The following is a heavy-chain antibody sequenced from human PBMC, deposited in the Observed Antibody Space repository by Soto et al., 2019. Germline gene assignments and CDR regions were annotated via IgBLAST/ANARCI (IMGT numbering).Heavy chain of an antibody. Sequence: QVQLQESGPGLVKPSETLSLTCTVSGGSVSSGSYYWSWIRQPPGKGLEWIGYIYYSGSTNYNPSLKCRVTISVDTSKNQFSLKLSSVTAADTAVYYCAREFVTAARGGWFDPWGQGTLVTVSS. D-gene: IGHD6-6*01. CDR3: AREFVTAARGGWFDP. CDR2: IYYSGST. J-gene: IGHJ5*02. CDR1: GGSVSSGSYY. V-gene: IGHV4-61*01.